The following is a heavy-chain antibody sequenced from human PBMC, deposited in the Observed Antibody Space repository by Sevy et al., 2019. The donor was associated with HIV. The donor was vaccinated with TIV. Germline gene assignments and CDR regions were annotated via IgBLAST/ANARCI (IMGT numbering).Heavy chain of an antibody. Sequence: SETLSLTCAVYGGSFSGDYWSWILQPPGKELEWIGEINHSGSTNYNPSLKSRVTISVDTSKNQFSLKLSSVTAADTAVYYCARGRSLEDIVTDFDYWGQGTLVTVSS. CDR3: ARGRSLEDIVTDFDY. D-gene: IGHD2-15*01. CDR2: INHSGST. J-gene: IGHJ4*02. V-gene: IGHV4-34*01. CDR1: GGSFSGDY.